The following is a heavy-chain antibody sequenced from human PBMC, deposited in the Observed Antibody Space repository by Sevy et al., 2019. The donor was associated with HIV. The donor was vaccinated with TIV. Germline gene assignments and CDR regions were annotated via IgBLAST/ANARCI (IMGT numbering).Heavy chain of an antibody. D-gene: IGHD6-19*01. CDR2: TYHRSKWFN. CDR3: ARGVLGRGWIY. Sequence: SQTLSLTCVISGDSVSSNTVTWNWIRQSPSRGLEWLGRTYHRSKWFNEYAVSVESRITIDPDTSKNQVSLQLSSVTPDDTAVYYCARGVLGRGWIYWGQGILVTVSS. CDR1: GDSVSSNTVT. V-gene: IGHV6-1*01. J-gene: IGHJ4*02.